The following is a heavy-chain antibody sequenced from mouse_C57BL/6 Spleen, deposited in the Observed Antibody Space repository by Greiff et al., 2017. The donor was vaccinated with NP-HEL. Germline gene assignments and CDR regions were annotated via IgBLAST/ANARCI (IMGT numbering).Heavy chain of an antibody. V-gene: IGHV2-2*01. D-gene: IGHD1-1*01. Sequence: VKLMESGPGLVQPSQSLSITCTVSGFSLTRYGVHWVRQSPGKGLEWLGVIWSGGSTDYNAAFISRLSISKDNSKSQVFFKMNSLQADDTAIYYWARNYYGSSYVDAMDYWGQGTSVTVSS. CDR1: GFSLTRYG. CDR2: IWSGGST. J-gene: IGHJ4*01. CDR3: ARNYYGSSYVDAMDY.